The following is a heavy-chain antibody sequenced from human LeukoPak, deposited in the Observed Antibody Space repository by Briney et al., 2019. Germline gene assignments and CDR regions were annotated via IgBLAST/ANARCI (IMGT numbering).Heavy chain of an antibody. V-gene: IGHV3-74*01. D-gene: IGHD3-22*01. Sequence: GGSLTLSCAPSRLTFSTYWMHWVRHAPGKGLVWVSRIKSDGSTNYADSVKGRFTISRDNAKNTVSLQMNSLRPEDTGVYYCARAPSEIGGYYPEYFRHWGQGTLVTVSS. CDR3: ARAPSEIGGYYPEYFRH. CDR1: RLTFSTYW. CDR2: IKSDGST. J-gene: IGHJ1*01.